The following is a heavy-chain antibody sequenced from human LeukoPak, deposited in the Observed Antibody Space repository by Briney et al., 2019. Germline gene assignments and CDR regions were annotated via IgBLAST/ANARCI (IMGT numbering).Heavy chain of an antibody. CDR3: AKDRLYGSGSYFFDY. D-gene: IGHD3-10*01. J-gene: IGHJ4*02. Sequence: GGSLRLSCAASGFTFDDYAMHWARQAPGKGLEWVSGISGSGGSTYYADSVKGRFTISRDNSKNTLYLQMNSLRAEDTAVYYCAKDRLYGSGSYFFDYWGQGTLVTVSS. CDR1: GFTFDDYA. CDR2: ISGSGGST. V-gene: IGHV3-23*01.